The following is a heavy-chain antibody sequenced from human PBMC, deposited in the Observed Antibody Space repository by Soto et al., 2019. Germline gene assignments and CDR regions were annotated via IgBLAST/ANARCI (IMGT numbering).Heavy chain of an antibody. CDR3: ARGDKENYYYYMDV. V-gene: IGHV3-33*01. CDR2: IGYEGINK. D-gene: IGHD3-16*01. J-gene: IGHJ6*03. CDR1: GFTFRSYG. Sequence: QVQLVESGGGVVQPGGPLRLSFAASGFTFRSYGKPWVRKAPGKGRGWVAVIGYEGINKNYADSVKGRFTNSRDNSKNTLYLQMNSLRAEDTAVYYCARGDKENYYYYMDVWGKGTTVTVSS.